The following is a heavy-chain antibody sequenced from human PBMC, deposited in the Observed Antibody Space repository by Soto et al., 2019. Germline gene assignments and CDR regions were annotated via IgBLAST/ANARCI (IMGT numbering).Heavy chain of an antibody. V-gene: IGHV3-48*02. CDR1: GFTFSSYS. D-gene: IGHD2-2*01. J-gene: IGHJ6*02. CDR3: ARDSTAAISVYYYGMDV. Sequence: GGSLRLSCAASGFTFSSYSMNWVRQAPGKGLEWVSYISSSSSTIYYADSVRGRFTISRDNAKNSLYLQMNSLRDEDTAVYYCARDSTAAISVYYYGMDVWGQGTTVTVSS. CDR2: ISSSSSTI.